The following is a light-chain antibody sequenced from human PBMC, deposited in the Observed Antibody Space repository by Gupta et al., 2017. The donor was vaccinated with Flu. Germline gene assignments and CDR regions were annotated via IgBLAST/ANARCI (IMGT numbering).Light chain of an antibody. CDR3: SSCTSATTLV. Sequence: SCTGTSSDIGSYNYVSWYQQHPGQAPKLLIYGVTNRPSGVFNRFSASKSGDTASLTISGLQAEDEADYYCSSCTSATTLVFGGGTKLTVL. V-gene: IGLV2-14*03. CDR2: GVT. J-gene: IGLJ2*01. CDR1: SSDIGSYNY.